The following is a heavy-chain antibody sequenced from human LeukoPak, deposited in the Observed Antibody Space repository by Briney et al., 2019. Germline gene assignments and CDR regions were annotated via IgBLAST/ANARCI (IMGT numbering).Heavy chain of an antibody. J-gene: IGHJ4*02. D-gene: IGHD1-20*01. Sequence: SETLSLTCTVSGGSISSSSHFWRWIRQPPGKGLEWIGSIYYTGSTYYNSSLKSRLTISVDTSKNHFSLKLSSVTAADTAVFYCERLDNWNGYYFDYWGQGTLVTVSS. CDR3: ERLDNWNGYYFDY. CDR1: GGSISSSSHF. V-gene: IGHV4-39*02. CDR2: IYYTGST.